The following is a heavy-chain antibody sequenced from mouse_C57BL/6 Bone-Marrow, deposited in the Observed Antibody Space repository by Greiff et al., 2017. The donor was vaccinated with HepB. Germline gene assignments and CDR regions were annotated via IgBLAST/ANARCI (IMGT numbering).Heavy chain of an antibody. CDR3: ARGGYWFAY. CDR1: GYTFTSYW. CDR2: IDPSDSDT. V-gene: IGHV1-50*01. Sequence: QVQLQQPGAELVKPGASVKLSCKASGYTFTSYWMQWVKQRPGQGLEWIGEIDPSDSDTNYNQKFKGKATLTVDTSSSAAYMQLRSLTSEESAVYYCARGGYWFAYWGQGTLVTVSA. D-gene: IGHD3-2*02. J-gene: IGHJ3*01.